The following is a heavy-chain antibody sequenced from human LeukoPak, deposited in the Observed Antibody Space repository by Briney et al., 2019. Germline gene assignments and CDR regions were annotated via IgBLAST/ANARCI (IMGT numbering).Heavy chain of an antibody. V-gene: IGHV5-51*01. CDR1: GYSFTSYW. D-gene: IGHD5-12*01. J-gene: IGHJ4*02. CDR3: ARHARGGYNEEYYFDY. CDR2: IYPGDSDT. Sequence: GESLKISCKGSGYSFTSYWIGWVRQMPGKGLEWMGIIYPGDSDTRYSPSFQGQVTISADKSISTAYLQWSSLKASDTAMYYCARHARGGYNEEYYFDYWGQGTLVTVSS.